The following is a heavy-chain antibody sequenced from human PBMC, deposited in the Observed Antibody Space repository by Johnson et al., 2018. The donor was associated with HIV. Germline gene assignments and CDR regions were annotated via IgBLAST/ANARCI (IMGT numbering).Heavy chain of an antibody. V-gene: IGHV3-30-3*01. D-gene: IGHD6-6*01. CDR3: AKDLASYSSFWPPAFDI. CDR2: ISYDGSNK. Sequence: QEQLVESGGGVVQPGRSLRLSCAASGFTFSSYAMHWVRQAPGKGLEWVAVISYDGSNKYYADSVKGRFTISRDNSKNTLYLQMNSLRAEDTAVYYCAKDLASYSSFWPPAFDIWGQGTMVTVSS. J-gene: IGHJ3*02. CDR1: GFTFSSYA.